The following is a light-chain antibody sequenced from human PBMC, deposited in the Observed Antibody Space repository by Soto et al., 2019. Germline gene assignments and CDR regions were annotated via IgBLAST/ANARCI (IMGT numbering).Light chain of an antibody. J-gene: IGKJ1*01. CDR1: QSVSSRS. V-gene: IGKV3-20*01. Sequence: EIVLTQSAGTLSLSPGERATLSCRASQSVSSRSLAWYQQKPGQAPRLLIYGASSRATGIPDRFSGSGSGTDFTLTISRLEPEDFAVYYCQKYGSSPRTFGQGTKVEIK. CDR3: QKYGSSPRT. CDR2: GAS.